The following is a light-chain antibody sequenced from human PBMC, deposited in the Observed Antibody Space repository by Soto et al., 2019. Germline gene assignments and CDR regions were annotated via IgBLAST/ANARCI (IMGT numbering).Light chain of an antibody. CDR3: QQYDTSGT. J-gene: IGKJ1*01. V-gene: IGKV3-15*01. CDR1: QSAISN. Sequence: EIVMAQSPATLSVSPGERPTLSSRASQSAISNLAWYQPKPAHTPRLLIYGASTRATAIPARFSGSGSGTAFTLTISRLEPEDFAVYYCQQYDTSGTFGQGTKVDIK. CDR2: GAS.